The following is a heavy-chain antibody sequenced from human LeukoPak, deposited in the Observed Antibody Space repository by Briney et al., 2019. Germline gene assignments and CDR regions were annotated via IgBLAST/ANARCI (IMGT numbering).Heavy chain of an antibody. CDR2: INPNSGGT. Sequence: GASVKVSCKASGYTFTGYYMHWVRQAPGQGLEWMGWINPNSGGTNYAQKFQGRVTMPRDTSISTAYMELSRLRSDDTAVYSCARRRKKNGIPFDPWGQGTLVTVSS. J-gene: IGHJ5*02. V-gene: IGHV1-2*02. CDR3: ARRRKKNGIPFDP. CDR1: GYTFTGYY. D-gene: IGHD1-1*01.